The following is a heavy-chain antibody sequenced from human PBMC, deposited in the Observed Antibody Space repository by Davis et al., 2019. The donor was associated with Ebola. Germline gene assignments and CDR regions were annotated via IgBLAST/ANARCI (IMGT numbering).Heavy chain of an antibody. CDR2: IYSVGHT. CDR1: GYTFSSFW. J-gene: IGHJ6*02. Sequence: GESLKISCKGSGYTFSSFWMNWVRQAPGKGLEWVSIIYSVGHTYYADSVKGRFTISRDNSNNTLFLEMHSLRAEDTAVYFCAGGRNYYYGMDVWGQGTTVTVSS. V-gene: IGHV3-53*01. CDR3: AGGRNYYYGMDV.